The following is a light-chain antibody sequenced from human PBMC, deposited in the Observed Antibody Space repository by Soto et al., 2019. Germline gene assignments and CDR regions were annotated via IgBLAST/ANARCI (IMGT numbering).Light chain of an antibody. Sequence: QSSLTQPASVSGSPGQSITISCTGTSSDVGGYNYVSWYQQHPGKAPKLMIYDVSNRPSGVSNRFSVSKPGNTASLTISGLQAEDEADYYCSAYTRSSTLGVVFGGGTQLTVL. CDR2: DVS. CDR3: SAYTRSSTLGVV. V-gene: IGLV2-14*01. J-gene: IGLJ2*01. CDR1: SSDVGGYNY.